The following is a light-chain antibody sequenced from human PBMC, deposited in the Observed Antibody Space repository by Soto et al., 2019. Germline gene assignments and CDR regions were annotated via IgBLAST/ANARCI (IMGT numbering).Light chain of an antibody. CDR1: QSVSSNY. V-gene: IGKV3-20*01. CDR3: QQYGGFPIT. Sequence: EIVLTQSPSTLSLSAGETATLSFSARQSVSSNYLAWYQQKPGQAPKVLIYRASSRATGIPDRFSGSGSGTDFTLTISRLEPGDFAVYFCQQYGGFPITFGQGTRLEIK. CDR2: RAS. J-gene: IGKJ5*01.